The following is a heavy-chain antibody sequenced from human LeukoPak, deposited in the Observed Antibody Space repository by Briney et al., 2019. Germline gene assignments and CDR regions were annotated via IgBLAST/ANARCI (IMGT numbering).Heavy chain of an antibody. CDR3: ASDYGATPGAFDI. J-gene: IGHJ3*02. D-gene: IGHD4-17*01. CDR2: IYYSGST. CDR1: GGSISSYF. Sequence: SETLSLTCTVSGGSISSYFWSWIRQPPGKGLEWIGYIYYSGSTNYNPSLKSRVTISVDTSKNQFSLKLSSVTAADTAVYYCASDYGATPGAFDIWGQGTMVTVSS. V-gene: IGHV4-59*01.